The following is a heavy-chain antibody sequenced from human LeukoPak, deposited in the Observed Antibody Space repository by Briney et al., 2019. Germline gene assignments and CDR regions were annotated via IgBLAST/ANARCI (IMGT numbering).Heavy chain of an antibody. Sequence: PSETLSLTCAVYGGSFSGYYWSWIRQPPGKGLEWTGYIYYTGSTSYNPSLKSRVTMSLDASKNQFSLELNSVTPADTAVYYCARGGNYWPQWWFDPWGRGTLVSVSS. CDR2: IYYTGST. CDR1: GGSFSGYY. J-gene: IGHJ5*02. CDR3: ARGGNYWPQWWFDP. V-gene: IGHV4-59*01. D-gene: IGHD1-26*01.